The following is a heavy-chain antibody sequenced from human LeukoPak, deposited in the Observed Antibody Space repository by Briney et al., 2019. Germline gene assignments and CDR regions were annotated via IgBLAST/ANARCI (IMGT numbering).Heavy chain of an antibody. CDR1: GFTLSIYW. CDR3: ARRYFDY. CDR2: IKQDGSES. Sequence: TGGSLRLSCAASGFTLSIYWMSWVRQAPGKGLEWVANIKQDGSESHYVDSVKGRFTISRDNAKNSVSLQMNSLRAEDTAVYYCARRYFDYWGQGTLVTVSS. J-gene: IGHJ4*02. V-gene: IGHV3-7*01.